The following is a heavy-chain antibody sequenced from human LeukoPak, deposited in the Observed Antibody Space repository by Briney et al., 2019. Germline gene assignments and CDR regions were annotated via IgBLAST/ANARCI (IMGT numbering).Heavy chain of an antibody. J-gene: IGHJ3*02. V-gene: IGHV4-34*01. CDR1: GGSFSGYY. D-gene: IGHD6-19*01. CDR3: ARGQTRYSSGWYGDAFDI. Sequence: PSETLSLTCAVYGGSFSGYYWSWIRQPPGKGLEWIGEINHSGSTNYNPSLKSRVTISVDTSKNQFSLKLSSVTAADTAVYYCARGQTRYSSGWYGDAFDIWGQGTMVTVSS. CDR2: INHSGST.